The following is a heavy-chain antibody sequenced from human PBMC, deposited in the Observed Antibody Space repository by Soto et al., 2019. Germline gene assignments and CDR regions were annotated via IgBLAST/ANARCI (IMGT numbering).Heavy chain of an antibody. CDR2: IIPIFGTA. V-gene: IGHV1-69*06. CDR1: GGTFSTYS. D-gene: IGHD1-26*01. J-gene: IGHJ4*02. CDR3: ASSSGNNYGVGTNYYFDY. Sequence: QVQLVQSGAEVKKPGSSVKVSCKTSGGTFSTYSIVWVRQAPGEGLEWMGGIIPIFGTANYAHKFQDRVTKTADRSTKTAFMELSSLKSEDTAMYYCASSSGNNYGVGTNYYFDYWGQGPLVTVSS.